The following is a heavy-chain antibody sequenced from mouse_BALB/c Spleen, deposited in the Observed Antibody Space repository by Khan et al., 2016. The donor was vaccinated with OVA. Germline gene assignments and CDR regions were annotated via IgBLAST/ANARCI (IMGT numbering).Heavy chain of an antibody. J-gene: IGHJ2*01. Sequence: VQLQQSGTVLARPGASVKMSCKASGYSFTSYWMHWVKQRPGQGLEWIGAIYPGISDTRYNQKFKGKAKLTAVTSASTAYMELSSLTNEDSAVYYCTRSYASYYFDYWGQGTTLTVSS. CDR1: GYSFTSYW. CDR3: TRSYASYYFDY. CDR2: IYPGISDT. D-gene: IGHD1-1*02. V-gene: IGHV1-5*01.